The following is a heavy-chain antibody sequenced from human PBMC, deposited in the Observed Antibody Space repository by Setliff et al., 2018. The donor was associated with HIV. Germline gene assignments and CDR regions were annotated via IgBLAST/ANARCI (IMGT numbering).Heavy chain of an antibody. CDR2: INPSTGST. Sequence: AASVKVSCKASGYTFTTYYMHWVRQAPGQGLEWMGIINPSTGSTTYAQKLQGRVTMTRDTPTGSVFMELSSLRSEDTAIYYCASWTTVTSKHAFDIWGQGTMVTVSS. CDR1: GYTFTTYY. V-gene: IGHV1-46*01. CDR3: ASWTTVTSKHAFDI. D-gene: IGHD4-17*01. J-gene: IGHJ3*02.